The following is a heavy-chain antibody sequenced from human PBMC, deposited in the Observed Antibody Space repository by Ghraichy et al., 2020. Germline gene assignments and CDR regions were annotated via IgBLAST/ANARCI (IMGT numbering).Heavy chain of an antibody. Sequence: SQTLSLTCTVSGGSVSSGSYYWSWIRQPPGKGLEWIGYIYYSGSTNYNPSLKSRVTISVDTSKNQFSLKLSSVTAADTAVYYCARSWWKSGDYWGQGTLVTVSS. D-gene: IGHD2-15*01. J-gene: IGHJ4*02. CDR3: ARSWWKSGDY. CDR2: IYYSGST. CDR1: GGSVSSGSYY. V-gene: IGHV4-61*01.